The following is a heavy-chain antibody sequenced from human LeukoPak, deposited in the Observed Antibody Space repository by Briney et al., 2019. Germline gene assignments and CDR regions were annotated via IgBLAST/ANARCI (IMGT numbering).Heavy chain of an antibody. D-gene: IGHD5-18*01. CDR2: INPNSGGT. CDR1: GYTFTGYY. V-gene: IGHV1-2*04. Sequence: GASVKVSCKASGYTFTGYYMHWVRQARGQGLEWMGWINPNSGGTNYAQKFQGWVTMTRDTSISTAYMELSRLRSDDTAVYYCARGGGSRTAMVDYWGQGTLVTVSS. CDR3: ARGGGSRTAMVDY. J-gene: IGHJ4*02.